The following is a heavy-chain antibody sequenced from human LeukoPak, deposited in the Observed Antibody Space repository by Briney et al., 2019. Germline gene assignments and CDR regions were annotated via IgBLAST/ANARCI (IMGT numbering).Heavy chain of an antibody. V-gene: IGHV3-23*01. CDR1: GLTFRSYA. CDR3: AKEVYDSSGYYFDY. Sequence: GGSLRLSCAASGLTFRSYAMSWVRQAPGKGLEWVSAISGSGGSTYYADSVKGRFTISRDNSKNTLYLQMNSLRAEDTAVYYCAKEVYDSSGYYFDYWGEGTLVTVSS. J-gene: IGHJ4*02. D-gene: IGHD3-22*01. CDR2: ISGSGGST.